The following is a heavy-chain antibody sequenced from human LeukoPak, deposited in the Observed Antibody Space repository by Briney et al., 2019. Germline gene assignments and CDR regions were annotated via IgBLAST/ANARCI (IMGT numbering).Heavy chain of an antibody. CDR2: VYYSGST. CDR3: ARVWGSYPDAFDI. V-gene: IGHV4-59*01. J-gene: IGHJ3*02. Sequence: SETLSLTCTVSGDFITAYYWSWIRQPPGKGLEWIGYVYYSGSTEYNPSLRSRVTISLDMSKHQFSLNLTSVTAADAAVYYCARVWGSYPDAFDIWGQGTMVTVSS. D-gene: IGHD3-16*02. CDR1: GDFITAYY.